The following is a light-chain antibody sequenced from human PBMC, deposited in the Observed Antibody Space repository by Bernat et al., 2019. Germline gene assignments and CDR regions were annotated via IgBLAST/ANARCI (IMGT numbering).Light chain of an antibody. CDR2: GAS. V-gene: IGKV3-15*01. Sequence: EIVMTQSPATLSVSPGERATLSCRASQSISSKLAWYQQKPGQAPRPLIYGASTRATGIPARFSGSESGTEFTLTISSLQSEDFAVYYCQQYNNWPYSFGQGTKLEIK. J-gene: IGKJ2*01. CDR1: QSISSK. CDR3: QQYNNWPYS.